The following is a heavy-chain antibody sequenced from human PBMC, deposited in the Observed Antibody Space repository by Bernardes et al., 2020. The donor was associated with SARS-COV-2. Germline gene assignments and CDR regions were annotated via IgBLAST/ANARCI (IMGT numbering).Heavy chain of an antibody. D-gene: IGHD3-3*01. Sequence: GGSLRLSRAASGFTFSSYAMSWVRQAPGKGLEWVSSISGTVGSTYYADSVKGRFTISRDNSKSTLYLQMNSLRAEDTALYYCARLQYDFWSGPHYWGQGTLVTVSS. CDR2: ISGTVGST. CDR1: GFTFSSYA. J-gene: IGHJ4*02. V-gene: IGHV3-23*01. CDR3: ARLQYDFWSGPHY.